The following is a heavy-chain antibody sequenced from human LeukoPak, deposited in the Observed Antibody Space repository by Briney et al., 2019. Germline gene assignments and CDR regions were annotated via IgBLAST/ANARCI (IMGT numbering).Heavy chain of an antibody. CDR2: IYPGDSDT. J-gene: IGHJ6*03. CDR1: GYSFTSYW. V-gene: IGHV5-51*01. CDR3: ARLLGYCSGGSCSLYYMDV. D-gene: IGHD2-15*01. Sequence: PGESLKISCKGSGYSFTSYWLGWVRQMPGKGLEWMGIIYPGDSDTRYSPSFQGQVTISADKSISTAYLQWSSLKASDTAMYYCARLLGYCSGGSCSLYYMDVWGKGTTVTVSS.